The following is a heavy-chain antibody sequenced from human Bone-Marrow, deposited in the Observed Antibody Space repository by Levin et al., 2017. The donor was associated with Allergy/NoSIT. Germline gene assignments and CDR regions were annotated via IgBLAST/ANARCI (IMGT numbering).Heavy chain of an antibody. Sequence: GESLKISCQASGYSFTSYWFGWVRQRPGKGLEWMGLIFPGDSDTRVSPSFQGQIIMSVDKYTNTAYPHWSSLKASDSDKYYCARRDSDGSNSFDYWGQGTLVTVSS. CDR2: IFPGDSDT. V-gene: IGHV5-51*01. CDR3: ARRDSDGSNSFDY. J-gene: IGHJ4*02. D-gene: IGHD4-23*01. CDR1: GYSFTSYW.